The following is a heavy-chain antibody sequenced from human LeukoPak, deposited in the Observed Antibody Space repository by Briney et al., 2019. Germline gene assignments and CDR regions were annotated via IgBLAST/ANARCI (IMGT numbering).Heavy chain of an antibody. CDR2: ISGSGGST. V-gene: IGHV3-23*01. J-gene: IGHJ4*02. D-gene: IGHD3-22*01. CDR1: GFTFSSYA. Sequence: GGSLRLSCAASGFTFSSYAMSWVRQAPGKGLEWVSAISGSGGSTYYADSVKGRFTISRENAKNSLYLQMNSLRAGDTAVYYCARGDYYDSSGYLDFDYWGQGTLVTVSS. CDR3: ARGDYYDSSGYLDFDY.